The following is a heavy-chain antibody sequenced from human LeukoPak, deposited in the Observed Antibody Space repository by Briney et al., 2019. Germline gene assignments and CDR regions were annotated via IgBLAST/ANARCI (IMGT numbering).Heavy chain of an antibody. V-gene: IGHV3-30*02. J-gene: IGHJ4*02. D-gene: IGHD1-26*01. CDR2: IRYDGSNK. Sequence: GGSLRLSCAASGFTFSSYGMHWVRQAPGKGLEWVAFIRYDGSNKYYADSVKGRFTISRDNSKNTLYLQMNSLRAEDTAVYYCARGGGATTDFDYWGQGTLVTVSS. CDR1: GFTFSSYG. CDR3: ARGGGATTDFDY.